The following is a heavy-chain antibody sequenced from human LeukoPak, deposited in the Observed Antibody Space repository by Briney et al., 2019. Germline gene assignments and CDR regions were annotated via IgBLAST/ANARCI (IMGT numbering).Heavy chain of an antibody. CDR3: TTDPRWVPHATYYYYMDV. D-gene: IGHD1-1*01. J-gene: IGHJ6*03. CDR2: IKSKTDGGTT. V-gene: IGHV3-15*01. Sequence: GGSLRLSCAASGFTFSNAWMSWVRQAPGKGLEWVGRIKSKTDGGTTDYAAPVKGRFTISRDDSKNTLCLQMNSLKTEDTAVYYCTTDPRWVPHATYYYYMDVWGKGTTVTVSS. CDR1: GFTFSNAW.